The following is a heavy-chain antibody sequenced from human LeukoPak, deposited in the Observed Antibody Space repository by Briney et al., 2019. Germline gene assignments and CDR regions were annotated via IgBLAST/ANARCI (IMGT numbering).Heavy chain of an antibody. CDR1: GYTFTSYY. CDR2: INPSGGST. J-gene: IGHJ6*02. CDR3: ARVYPDYLPNKDGMDV. V-gene: IGHV1-46*01. D-gene: IGHD4-11*01. Sequence: GASVKVSCKASGYTFTSYYMHWVRQAPGQGLEWMGIINPSGGSTSYAQKFQGRVTMTRDTSTSTVYMELSSLRSEDTAVYYCARVYPDYLPNKDGMDVWGQGTTVTVSS.